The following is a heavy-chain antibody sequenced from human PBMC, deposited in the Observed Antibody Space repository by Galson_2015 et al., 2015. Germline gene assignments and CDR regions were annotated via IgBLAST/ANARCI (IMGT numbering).Heavy chain of an antibody. Sequence: QSGAEVTKPGESLQISCKGSGSSFTSYWIGWVRQMPGKGLEWMGIIYPGDSDTRYSPSFQGQVTISADKSISTAYLQWSSLKASDTAMYYCATNLYSSGWYQYYFDYWGQGTLVTVSS. D-gene: IGHD6-19*01. CDR3: ATNLYSSGWYQYYFDY. V-gene: IGHV5-51*01. CDR2: IYPGDSDT. J-gene: IGHJ4*02. CDR1: GSSFTSYW.